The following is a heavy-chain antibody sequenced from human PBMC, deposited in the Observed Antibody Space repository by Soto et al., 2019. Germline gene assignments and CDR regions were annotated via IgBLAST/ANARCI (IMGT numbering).Heavy chain of an antibody. J-gene: IGHJ5*02. V-gene: IGHV4-30-4*01. Sequence: SETLSLTGTVSGGSISSGDYYWSWIRQPPGKGLEWIGYIYYSGSTYYNPSLKSRVTISVDTSKNQFSLKLSSVTAADTAVYYCARDLKTVTIFGVVKSGWFDPWGQGTLVSVSS. CDR1: GGSISSGDYY. CDR2: IYYSGST. CDR3: ARDLKTVTIFGVVKSGWFDP. D-gene: IGHD3-3*01.